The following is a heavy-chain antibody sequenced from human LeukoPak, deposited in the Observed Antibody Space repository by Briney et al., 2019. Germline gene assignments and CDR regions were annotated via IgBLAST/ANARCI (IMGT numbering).Heavy chain of an antibody. J-gene: IGHJ4*02. Sequence: PGGSLRLSCEASGFTFDDYAMHWVRQAPGKGLEWVSGISWNSGSIGYADSVKGRFTISRDNAKNSLYLQMNSLRAEDTALYYCAKGFDSGYTYYFDYWGQGTLVTVSS. D-gene: IGHD5-12*01. CDR3: AKGFDSGYTYYFDY. CDR2: ISWNSGSI. V-gene: IGHV3-9*01. CDR1: GFTFDDYA.